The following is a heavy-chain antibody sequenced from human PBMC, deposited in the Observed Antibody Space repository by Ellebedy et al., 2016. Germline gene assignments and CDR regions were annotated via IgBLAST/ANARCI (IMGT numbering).Heavy chain of an antibody. D-gene: IGHD6-19*01. V-gene: IGHV3-66*01. J-gene: IGHJ4*02. CDR3: GAGGGWLSDY. Sequence: GESLKISCVVSGFSVSSNYLSWVRQAPGKGLEWVSVIYAGGSTFYADSVKGRFIISRDNAKGFMYLQMTRLRVEDTAVYYCGAGGGWLSDYWGQGTLVTVSS. CDR1: GFSVSSNY. CDR2: IYAGGST.